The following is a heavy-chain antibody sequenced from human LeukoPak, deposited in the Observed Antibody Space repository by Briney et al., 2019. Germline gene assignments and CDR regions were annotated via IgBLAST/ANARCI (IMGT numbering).Heavy chain of an antibody. CDR3: ARDKDGSGSYYMSGFDY. V-gene: IGHV3-20*04. CDR1: GFTFDDYG. CDR2: IKWNSGST. Sequence: GGSRRLSCAASGFTFDDYGMSWVRQAPGKGLEWVSGIKWNSGSTGYADSVKGRFTISRDNAKNSLYLQMNSLRAEDTALYYCARDKDGSGSYYMSGFDYWGQGTLVTVSS. D-gene: IGHD3-10*01. J-gene: IGHJ4*02.